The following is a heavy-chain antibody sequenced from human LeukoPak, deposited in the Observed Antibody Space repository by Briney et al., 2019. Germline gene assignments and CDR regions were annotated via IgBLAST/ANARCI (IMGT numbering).Heavy chain of an antibody. V-gene: IGHV1-18*01. J-gene: IGHJ4*02. CDR3: AREDYYGSGSYSHTIDY. Sequence: ASVKVSCKASGYTFTSYGISWVRQAPGQGLEWMGWISAYNGNTNYAQKLQGRVTMATDTSTSTAYMELRSLRSEDTAVYYCAREDYYGSGSYSHTIDYWGQGTLVTVSS. CDR1: GYTFTSYG. CDR2: ISAYNGNT. D-gene: IGHD3-10*01.